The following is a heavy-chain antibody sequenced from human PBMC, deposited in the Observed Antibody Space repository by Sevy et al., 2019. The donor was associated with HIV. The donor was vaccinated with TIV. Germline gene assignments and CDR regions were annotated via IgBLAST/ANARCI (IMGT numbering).Heavy chain of an antibody. Sequence: SQTLSLTCAISGDDVSSNTAAWNWIRQSPSRGLEWLGRTLYRSKWSNDYTESVKSRITVIPDTSRYQFSLQLNSVTPEDTAVYYCARGGYGAFDIWGQGTMVTVSS. D-gene: IGHD5-18*01. CDR1: GDDVSSNTAA. CDR2: TLYRSKWSN. J-gene: IGHJ3*02. V-gene: IGHV6-1*01. CDR3: ARGGYGAFDI.